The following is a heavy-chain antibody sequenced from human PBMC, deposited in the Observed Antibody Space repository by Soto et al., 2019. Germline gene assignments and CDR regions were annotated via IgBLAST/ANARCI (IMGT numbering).Heavy chain of an antibody. CDR2: IIPIFGPP. V-gene: IGHV1-69*13. CDR3: ATEGECGGDCSVYGMDV. J-gene: IGHJ6*02. D-gene: IGHD2-21*02. CDR1: RGTFSTYA. Sequence: GXSVKVSFKASRGTFSTYAISWVRQAPVQGLEWMGGIIPIFGPPNYAQKFQGRVTITADESTSTAYMEVRSLRSEDTADYYCATEGECGGDCSVYGMDVWGQGTTVTVYS.